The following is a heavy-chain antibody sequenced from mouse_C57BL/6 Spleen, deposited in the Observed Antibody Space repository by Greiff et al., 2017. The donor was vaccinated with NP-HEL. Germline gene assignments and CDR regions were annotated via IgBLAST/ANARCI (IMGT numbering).Heavy chain of an antibody. D-gene: IGHD1-1*01. V-gene: IGHV6-3*01. CDR2: IRLKSDNYAT. Sequence: EVKLVESGGGLVQPGGSMKLSCVASGFTFSNYWMNWVRQSPEKGLEWVAQIRLKSDNYATHYAESVKGRFTISRDDSKSSVYLKMNNLRAEDTGIYYCTGGAITTVVASYWYFDVWGTGTTVTVSS. J-gene: IGHJ1*03. CDR1: GFTFSNYW. CDR3: TGGAITTVVASYWYFDV.